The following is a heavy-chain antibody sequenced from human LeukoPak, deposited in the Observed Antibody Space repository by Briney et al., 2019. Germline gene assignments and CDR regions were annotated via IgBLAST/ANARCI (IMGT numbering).Heavy chain of an antibody. CDR1: GYSFTSYY. Sequence: ASVKVSCKASGYSFTSYYMHWVRQAPGQGLEWMRIINPDGGSTSYAQKFRGRVTMTRDTSTSTVYMELSSLRSEDAAVYYCANSIAARNYFDYWGQGTLVTVFS. CDR2: INPDGGST. CDR3: ANSIAARNYFDY. D-gene: IGHD6-6*01. V-gene: IGHV1-46*01. J-gene: IGHJ4*02.